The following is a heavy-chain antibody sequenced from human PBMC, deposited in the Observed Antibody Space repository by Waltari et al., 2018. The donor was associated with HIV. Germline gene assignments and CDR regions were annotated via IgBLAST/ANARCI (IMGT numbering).Heavy chain of an antibody. CDR3: ARHAVAGFGLDY. V-gene: IGHV4-39*01. J-gene: IGHJ4*02. CDR1: GGSISSSSYF. D-gene: IGHD6-19*01. Sequence: QLQLQESGPGLVKPSEILSLTCTVSGGSISSSSYFWGWIRQPPGKGLEWIGSIYYSGSTYYNPSLKSRVTISVDTSKNQFSLKLSSVTAADTAVYYCARHAVAGFGLDYWGQGTLVTVSS. CDR2: IYYSGST.